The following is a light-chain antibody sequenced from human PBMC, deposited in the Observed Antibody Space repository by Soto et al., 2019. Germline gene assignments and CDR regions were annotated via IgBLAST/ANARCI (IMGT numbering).Light chain of an antibody. CDR1: SSNIGAGYD. Sequence: QSVLTQPPSVSGAPGQRVTISCTGSSSNIGAGYDVHWYQQPPGTAPKLLIYGNSNRPSGVPDRFSGSKSGTSASLAITGLQAGDEADYYCQSYDSSLSGYVFGTGTKVTVL. CDR3: QSYDSSLSGYV. J-gene: IGLJ1*01. CDR2: GNS. V-gene: IGLV1-40*01.